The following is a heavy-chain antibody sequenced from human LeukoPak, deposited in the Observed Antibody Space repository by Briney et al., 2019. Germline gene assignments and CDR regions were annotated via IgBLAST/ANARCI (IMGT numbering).Heavy chain of an antibody. CDR3: ARHAVVDAYPRYFQH. J-gene: IGHJ1*01. D-gene: IGHD5-12*01. CDR1: GFTVSSNY. CDR2: LSSGGSV. V-gene: IGHV4-39*01. Sequence: GSLRLSCAASGFTVSSNYMSWVRQPPGKGLEWIGSLSSGGSVYYTPSLKSRVTVSIDASKNQFSLRLTSVVAADTAVYYCARHAVVDAYPRYFQHWGQGTLITVSS.